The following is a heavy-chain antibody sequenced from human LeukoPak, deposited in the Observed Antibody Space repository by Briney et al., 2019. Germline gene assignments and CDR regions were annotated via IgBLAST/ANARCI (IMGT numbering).Heavy chain of an antibody. D-gene: IGHD3-10*01. Sequence: PGGSLRLSCAASGFTFSDYYMSWIRQAPGKGMEWVSYISSSGSTIYYADSVKGRFTISRDNAKNSLYLQMNSLRAEDTAVYYCARGELTMVRGVIMDYWGQGTLVTVSS. CDR3: ARGELTMVRGVIMDY. V-gene: IGHV3-11*01. J-gene: IGHJ4*02. CDR1: GFTFSDYY. CDR2: ISSSGSTI.